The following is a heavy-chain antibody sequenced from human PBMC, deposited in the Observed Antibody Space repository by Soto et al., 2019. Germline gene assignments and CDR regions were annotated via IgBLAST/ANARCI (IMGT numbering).Heavy chain of an antibody. J-gene: IGHJ2*01. CDR1: GFTFSSYG. CDR3: AKHFQNIGYYYDIWYFDL. V-gene: IGHV3-30*18. CDR2: ISYDGSTK. Sequence: QVQLVESGGGVVQPGRSLRLSCAASGFTFSSYGMHWVRQAPGKGLEWVAVISYDGSTKYYADSVKGRFTISKDNSQNTXXLQMDSLRPEDTAVYYCAKHFQNIGYYYDIWYFDLWGRGTLVTVSS. D-gene: IGHD3-22*01.